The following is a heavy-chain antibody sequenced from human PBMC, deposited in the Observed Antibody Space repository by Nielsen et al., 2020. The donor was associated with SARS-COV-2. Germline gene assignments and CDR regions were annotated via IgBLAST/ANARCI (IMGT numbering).Heavy chain of an antibody. V-gene: IGHV4-61*01. CDR3: ARTQYYDYYMDV. D-gene: IGHD3-3*01. CDR1: GGSVSSGSYY. CDR2: IYYSGST. Sequence: SETLSLTCTVSGGSVSSGSYYWSWIRQPPGKGLEWIGYIYYSGSTNYNPSLKSRVTISVDTSKNQFSLKLSSVTAADTAVYYCARTQYYDYYMDVWGKGTTVTVSS. J-gene: IGHJ6*03.